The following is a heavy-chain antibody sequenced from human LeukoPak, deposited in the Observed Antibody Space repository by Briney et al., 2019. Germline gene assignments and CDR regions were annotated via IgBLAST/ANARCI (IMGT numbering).Heavy chain of an antibody. V-gene: IGHV1-2*02. CDR3: ARVQGFYDSSGYYPY. CDR2: INPNSGGT. Sequence: ASVKVSCKASGYTFTGYYMHWVRQAPGQGLGWMGWINPNSGGTNYAQKFQGRVTMTRDTSISTAYMELSRLRSDDTAVYYCARVQGFYDSSGYYPYWGQGTLVTVSS. CDR1: GYTFTGYY. J-gene: IGHJ4*02. D-gene: IGHD3-22*01.